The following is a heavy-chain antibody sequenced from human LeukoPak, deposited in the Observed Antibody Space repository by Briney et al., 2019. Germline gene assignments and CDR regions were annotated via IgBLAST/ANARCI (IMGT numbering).Heavy chain of an antibody. Sequence: PGGSLRLSCAASGFTFSNYAMSWVRQAPGKGLEWVSYISSSSSTIYYADSVKGRFTISRDNAKNSLFLQMNSLRAEDTAVYYCVGGGDKKLEMATILGYFDYWGQGTLVTVSS. CDR1: GFTFSNYA. J-gene: IGHJ4*02. V-gene: IGHV3-48*01. CDR2: ISSSSSTI. D-gene: IGHD5-24*01. CDR3: VGGGDKKLEMATILGYFDY.